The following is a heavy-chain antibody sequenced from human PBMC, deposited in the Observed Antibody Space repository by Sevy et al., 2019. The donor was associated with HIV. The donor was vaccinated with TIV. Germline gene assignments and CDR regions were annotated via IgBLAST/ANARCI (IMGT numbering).Heavy chain of an antibody. V-gene: IGHV3-21*01. CDR1: GFTFSSYS. CDR2: ISSSSYI. CDR3: ARERGGDCGGDCYSAEYFQH. Sequence: LSLTCAASGFTFSSYSMNWVRQAPGKGLEWVSSISSSSYIYYADSVKGRFTISRDNAKNSLYLQMNSLRAEDTAVYYCARERGGDCGGDCYSAEYFQHWGQGTLVTVSS. D-gene: IGHD2-21*01. J-gene: IGHJ1*01.